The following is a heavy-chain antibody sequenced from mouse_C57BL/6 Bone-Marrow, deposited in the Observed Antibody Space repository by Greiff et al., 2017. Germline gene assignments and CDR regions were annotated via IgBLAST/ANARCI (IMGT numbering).Heavy chain of an antibody. D-gene: IGHD2-3*01. Sequence: VQLQQSGAELVRPGASVKLSCTASGFNIKDDYMHWVKQRTEQGLEWIGWIDPENGDTEYASKFQGKATITADTSSNTAYLQLSSLTSEDTAVYYCTRWFYFDYWGQGTTLTVSS. J-gene: IGHJ2*01. CDR1: GFNIKDDY. V-gene: IGHV14-4*01. CDR2: IDPENGDT. CDR3: TRWFYFDY.